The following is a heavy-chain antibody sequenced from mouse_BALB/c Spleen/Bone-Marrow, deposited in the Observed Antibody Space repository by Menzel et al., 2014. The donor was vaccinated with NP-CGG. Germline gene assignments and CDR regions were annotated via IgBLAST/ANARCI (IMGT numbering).Heavy chain of an antibody. Sequence: VQLQQSGAELVKPGASVKLSCKASGYTFSSDYMYWVKQRPGQGLEWIGEINPSNGGTNFNENFKSKATLTVDKSSSTADMQLSSLTAEDSAVYYCTRSRRAMDYWGQGTSATVSS. CDR1: GYTFSSDY. J-gene: IGHJ4*01. CDR2: INPSNGGT. V-gene: IGHV1S81*02. CDR3: TRSRRAMDY. D-gene: IGHD2-12*01.